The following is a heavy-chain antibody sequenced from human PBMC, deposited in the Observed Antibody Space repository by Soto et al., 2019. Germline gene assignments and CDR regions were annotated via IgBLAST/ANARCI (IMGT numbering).Heavy chain of an antibody. CDR2: IYYSGST. CDR3: ARGTVVIATKQTWFDP. CDR1: GCSIRSYS. D-gene: IGHD2-21*01. J-gene: IGHJ5*02. V-gene: IGHV4-59*01. Sequence: PDTLSLTCSVSGCSIRSYSWSWIRQPPGKGLEWIGYIYYSGSTTYNPSLKSRVTISVDTSKNQFSLKLSSVTAADTAVYYCARGTVVIATKQTWFDPWGQGTLVPVSP.